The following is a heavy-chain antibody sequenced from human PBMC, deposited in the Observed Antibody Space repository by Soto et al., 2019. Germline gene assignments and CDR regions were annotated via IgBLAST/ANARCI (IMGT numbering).Heavy chain of an antibody. CDR1: GGSFSGYY. J-gene: IGHJ4*02. Sequence: SETVSLTCAVYGGSFSGYYWSCIRQPPWKWLEWIVESKHRGSTNYSPSLKSRVTISVDTSKTQSSMKLRYVTAADTHVYYCARGGVARVIDGDSIYYFEYWAQGTMVTLSS. CDR2: SKHRGST. CDR3: ARGGVARVIDGDSIYYFEY. V-gene: IGHV4-34*01. D-gene: IGHD4-17*01.